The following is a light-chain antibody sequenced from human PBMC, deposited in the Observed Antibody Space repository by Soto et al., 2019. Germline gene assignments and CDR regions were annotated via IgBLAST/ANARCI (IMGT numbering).Light chain of an antibody. V-gene: IGKV1-39*01. J-gene: IGKJ4*01. Sequence: DIQMTQSPSSLSASVGDRVTITCRASQTMSTFLNWFQQKPGKAPKVLIYGASSLQSGVPSRISGSGSGTNFTLTISSLQPEDSATYYCQQRYAVPLTFGGGTKVEIK. CDR1: QTMSTF. CDR2: GAS. CDR3: QQRYAVPLT.